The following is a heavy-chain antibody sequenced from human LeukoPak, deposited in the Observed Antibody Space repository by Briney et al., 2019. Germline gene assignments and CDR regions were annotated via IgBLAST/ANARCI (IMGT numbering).Heavy chain of an antibody. CDR1: GGSISSGSYY. V-gene: IGHV4-61*02. D-gene: IGHD5-24*01. Sequence: SETLSLTCTVSGGSISSGSYYWSWIRQPAGKGLEWIGRIYTSGSTNYNSSLKSRVTIPVDTSKNQFSLKLSSVTAADTAVYYCAREKRDGYNYFDYWGQGTLVTVSS. J-gene: IGHJ4*02. CDR2: IYTSGST. CDR3: AREKRDGYNYFDY.